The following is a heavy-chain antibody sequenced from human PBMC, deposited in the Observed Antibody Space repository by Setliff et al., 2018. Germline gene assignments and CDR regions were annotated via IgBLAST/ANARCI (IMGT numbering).Heavy chain of an antibody. CDR3: AKGPDSSDYQGWFDP. D-gene: IGHD3-22*01. CDR2: IYRTGST. V-gene: IGHV4-38-2*01. CDR1: GYSISSGYY. J-gene: IGHJ5*02. Sequence: PSETLSLTCGVSGYSISSGYYWGWIRQPPGKGLEWIGSIYRTGSTHYNPSLKSRVTMSVDTSKNQFSLKLSSVTAADTAVYYCAKGPDSSDYQGWFDPWGQGTLVTVSS.